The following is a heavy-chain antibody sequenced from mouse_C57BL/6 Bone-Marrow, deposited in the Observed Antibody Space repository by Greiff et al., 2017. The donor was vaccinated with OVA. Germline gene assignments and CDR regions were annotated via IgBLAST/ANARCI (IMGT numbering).Heavy chain of an antibody. CDR2: IRNKANGYTT. J-gene: IGHJ1*03. D-gene: IGHD1-1*01. Sequence: EVQRVESGGGLVQPGGSLSLSCAASRFTFTDYYMSWVRQPPGKALEWLGFIRNKANGYTTEYSASVKGRFTISRDNSQSILYLQMNALRAEDSATYYCASLYGSSYPYWYFDVWGTGTTVTVSS. CDR1: RFTFTDYY. CDR3: ASLYGSSYPYWYFDV. V-gene: IGHV7-3*01.